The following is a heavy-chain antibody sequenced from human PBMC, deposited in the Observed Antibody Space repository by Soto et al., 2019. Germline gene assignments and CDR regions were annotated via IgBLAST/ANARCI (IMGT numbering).Heavy chain of an antibody. CDR3: ARRGILTGYYVFDY. J-gene: IGHJ4*02. CDR2: IYPSDSDT. CDR1: GYSFTKYW. D-gene: IGHD3-9*01. V-gene: IGHV5-51*01. Sequence: PGQSLKISCKVSGYSFTKYWIGWVRQMPGKGLEWMGIIYPSDSDTRYSPSFQGQVTISADKSISTAYLQWSSLKASDTAIYYCARRGILTGYYVFDYWGQGTLGTVSS.